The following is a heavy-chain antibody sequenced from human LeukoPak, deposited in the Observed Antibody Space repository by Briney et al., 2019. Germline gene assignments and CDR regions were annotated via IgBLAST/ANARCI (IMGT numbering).Heavy chain of an antibody. Sequence: QSGGSLRLSCAASGFTFSSFGMHWVRQAPGKGLEWVAFIQYDGVIEYYADSVKGRFTISRDNSKNTLYLQMSSLRAEDTAFYYCAKDLSRSDCLNTWCYRAFDYWGQGALVTVSS. J-gene: IGHJ4*02. CDR1: GFTFSSFG. D-gene: IGHD4/OR15-4a*01. CDR3: AKDLSRSDCLNTWCYRAFDY. V-gene: IGHV3-30*02. CDR2: IQYDGVIE.